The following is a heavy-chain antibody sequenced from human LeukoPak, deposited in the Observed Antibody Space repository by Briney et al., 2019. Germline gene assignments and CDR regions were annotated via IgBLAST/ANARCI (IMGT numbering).Heavy chain of an antibody. CDR1: GYSFIDYY. J-gene: IGHJ1*01. D-gene: IGHD6-13*01. CDR2: INSNSADT. V-gene: IGHV1-2*02. CDR3: ARIGISARGTNFHH. Sequence: ASVKVSCKTSGYSFIDYYIHWVRQAPGQGLEWMGWINSNSADTNYAQNFQGRVTMTRDTSISTAYMELSRLRSDDTALYYCARIGISARGTNFHHWGQGTLDTVSS.